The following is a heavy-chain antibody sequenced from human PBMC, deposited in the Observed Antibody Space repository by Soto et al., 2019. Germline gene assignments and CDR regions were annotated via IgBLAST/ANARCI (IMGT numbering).Heavy chain of an antibody. CDR3: ARGSTTAVDY. J-gene: IGHJ4*02. CDR2: INFNSGGT. CDR1: EYSLTNSY. D-gene: IGHD3-10*01. V-gene: IGHV1-2*02. Sequence: ASVKVSGKASEYSLTNSYVHWVRQAPGQGLEWMGWINFNSGGTNYAQMFQGRVTMTRDTSTTTAYMELTSLRSDDMAVYYCARGSTTAVDYWGQGALVTVSS.